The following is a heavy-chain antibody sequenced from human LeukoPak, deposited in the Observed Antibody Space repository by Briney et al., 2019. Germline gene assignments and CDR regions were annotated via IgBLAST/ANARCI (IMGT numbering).Heavy chain of an antibody. CDR2: IKSKTDGGTT. D-gene: IGHD1-26*01. J-gene: IGHJ4*02. CDR3: ATAPHSELPTF. CDR1: GFTFRNAG. V-gene: IGHV3-15*01. Sequence: GGSLRLSCAASGFTFRNAGMNWVRQAPGKGLEWVGRIKSKTDGGTTDYAAPVKGRFTISRADSKNTLYLQMNSLKTEDKAVECCATAPHSELPTFCGQRTLVTVSS.